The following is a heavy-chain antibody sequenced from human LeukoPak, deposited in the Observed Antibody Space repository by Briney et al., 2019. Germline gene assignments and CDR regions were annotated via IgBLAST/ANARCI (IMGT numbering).Heavy chain of an antibody. CDR1: GGTFSSYT. Sequence: ASVKVSCKASGGTFSSYTISWVRQAPGQGLEWMGRIIPILGIANYAQKFQGRVTITADKSTSTAYMALSSLRSEDTAVYYCARLIVGATSSDAFDIWGQGTMVTVSS. CDR2: IIPILGIA. CDR3: ARLIVGATSSDAFDI. D-gene: IGHD1-26*01. V-gene: IGHV1-69*02. J-gene: IGHJ3*02.